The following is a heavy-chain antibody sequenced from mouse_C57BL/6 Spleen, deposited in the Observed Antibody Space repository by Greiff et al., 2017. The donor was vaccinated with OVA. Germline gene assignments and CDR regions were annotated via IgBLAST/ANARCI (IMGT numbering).Heavy chain of an antibody. CDR2: IYPRSGNT. V-gene: IGHV1-81*01. J-gene: IGHJ2*01. CDR1: GYTFTSYG. D-gene: IGHD2-3*01. CDR3: ARRDDGYFFDY. Sequence: QVQLQQSGPELVKPGASVKLSCKASGYTFTSYGISWVKQRTGQGLEWIGEIYPRSGNTYYNEKFKGKATLTADKSSSTAYMELLSLTSEDSAVDFCARRDDGYFFDYWGQGTTLTVSS.